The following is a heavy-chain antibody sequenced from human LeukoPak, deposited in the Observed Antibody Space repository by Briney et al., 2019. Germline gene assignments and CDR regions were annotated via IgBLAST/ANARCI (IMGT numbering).Heavy chain of an antibody. D-gene: IGHD2-15*01. CDR1: GGSFSGYY. J-gene: IGHJ6*03. CDR3: ARDRSEDTGYYYYYYMDV. V-gene: IGHV4-34*01. Sequence: PSETLSLTCAVYGGSFSGYYWSWIRQPPGKGLEWIGEINHSGSTNYNPSLKSRVTISVDTSKNQFSLRLSSVTAADTALYYCARDRSEDTGYYYYYYMDVWGKGTTVTISS. CDR2: INHSGST.